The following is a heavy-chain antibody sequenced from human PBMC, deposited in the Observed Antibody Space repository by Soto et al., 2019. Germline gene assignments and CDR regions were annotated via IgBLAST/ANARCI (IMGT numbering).Heavy chain of an antibody. J-gene: IGHJ6*02. Sequence: PSETLSLTCTVSGGSVSSGSYYWSWIRQPPGKGLEWIGYIYYSGSTNYNPSLKSRVTISVDTSKNQFSLKLSSVTAADTAVYYCARESSHPYYYDSSVYYYHYYGMDVWGQGTTVTVSS. D-gene: IGHD3-22*01. CDR1: GGSVSSGSYY. CDR2: IYYSGST. V-gene: IGHV4-61*01. CDR3: ARESSHPYYYDSSVYYYHYYGMDV.